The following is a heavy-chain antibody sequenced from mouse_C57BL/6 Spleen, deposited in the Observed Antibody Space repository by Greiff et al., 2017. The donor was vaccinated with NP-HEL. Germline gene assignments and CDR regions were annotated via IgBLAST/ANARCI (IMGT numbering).Heavy chain of an antibody. V-gene: IGHV1-4*01. CDR1: GYTFTSYT. CDR3: ARGLDYGNYDAMDY. D-gene: IGHD2-1*01. Sequence: QVQLKQSGAELARPGASVKMSCKASGYTFTSYTMHWVKQRPGPGLEWIGYINPSSGYTKYNQKFKDKATLTADKSSRTAYMQLSSLTSEDSAVYYCARGLDYGNYDAMDYWGQRTSVTVAS. J-gene: IGHJ4*01. CDR2: INPSSGYT.